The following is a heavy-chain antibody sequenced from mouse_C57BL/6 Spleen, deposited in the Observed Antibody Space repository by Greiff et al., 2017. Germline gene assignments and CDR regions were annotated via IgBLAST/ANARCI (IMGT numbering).Heavy chain of an antibody. Sequence: QVHVKQSGAELVKPGASVKLSCKASGYTFTSYWMHWVKQRPGQGLEWIGMIHPNSGSTNYNEKFKSKATLTVDKSSSTAYMQLSSLTSEDSAVYYCARYPFYDYYFDYWGQGTTLTVSS. CDR2: IHPNSGST. CDR3: ARYPFYDYYFDY. V-gene: IGHV1-64*01. D-gene: IGHD2-3*01. J-gene: IGHJ2*01. CDR1: GYTFTSYW.